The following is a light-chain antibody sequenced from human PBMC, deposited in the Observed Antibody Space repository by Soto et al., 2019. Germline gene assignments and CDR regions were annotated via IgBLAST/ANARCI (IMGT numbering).Light chain of an antibody. V-gene: IGKV3-20*01. Sequence: EIVLTQSPGTLSMSAGERATLSCRASQSVSSNYLAWYQPKPGQAPRLLIYGASSRAIGIPDRFSGSGSGTDFTLTITRLGPEDFAVYYCQQYASSPWTFGQGTKVEVK. CDR2: GAS. CDR1: QSVSSNY. J-gene: IGKJ1*01. CDR3: QQYASSPWT.